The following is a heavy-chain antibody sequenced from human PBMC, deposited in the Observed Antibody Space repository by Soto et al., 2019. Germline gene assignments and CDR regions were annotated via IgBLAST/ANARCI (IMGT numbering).Heavy chain of an antibody. CDR3: ARGEGKYYGRSGQYVNWFGP. D-gene: IGHD3-22*01. Sequence: SETLSLTCTVSGGSINDYYWGWIRQPPGKGLEWIGHVSSSGSTKYTPSLQSRVTISVGTSKKQFSLKLNSVTAADTAVYYCARGEGKYYGRSGQYVNWFGPLGQGKMVTVSS. V-gene: IGHV4-59*01. J-gene: IGHJ5*02. CDR2: VSSSGST. CDR1: GGSINDYY.